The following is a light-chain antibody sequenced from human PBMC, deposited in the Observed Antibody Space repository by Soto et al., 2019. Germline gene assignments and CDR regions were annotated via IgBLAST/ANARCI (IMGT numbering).Light chain of an antibody. V-gene: IGKV1-9*01. CDR1: QGISSY. J-gene: IGKJ5*01. CDR3: QQLNGYPIT. Sequence: DIQLTQSPSFLSASVGDRVTITCRASQGISSYLAWYQQKPGKAPKLLIYTASTLQSGVPSRFSGSGSGTEFTLTISSLQPEDFATYYCQQLNGYPITFGQGTRLEIE. CDR2: TAS.